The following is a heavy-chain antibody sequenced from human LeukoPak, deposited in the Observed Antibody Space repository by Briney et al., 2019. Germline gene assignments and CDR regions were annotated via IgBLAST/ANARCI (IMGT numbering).Heavy chain of an antibody. CDR2: ITGTT. CDR1: GFTFSSYA. D-gene: IGHD6-13*01. J-gene: IGHJ3*01. Sequence: PGGSLRLSCAASGFTFSSYAMSWVRQAPGKGLQWVSTITGTTHYADSVRGRFTISRDNSKNILYLQMNSLSTEDTAIYYCAKAFREYRSSTYSSFDLWGQVTMVTVSS. V-gene: IGHV3-23*01. CDR3: AKAFREYRSSTYSSFDL.